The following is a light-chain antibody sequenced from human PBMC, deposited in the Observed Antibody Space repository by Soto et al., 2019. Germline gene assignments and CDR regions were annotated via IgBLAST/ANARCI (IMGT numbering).Light chain of an antibody. J-gene: IGKJ2*01. CDR3: QKYNSAPHS. V-gene: IGKV1-27*01. Sequence: DIQMTQSPSSLSASVGDRVTITCRASQGINNYLAWNHQKPGKVPKRLIYAASTLESGVPSRFSGSGSGTDFTHTISSLQREDVATYYCQKYNSAPHSLGQGTKLEIK. CDR2: AAS. CDR1: QGINNY.